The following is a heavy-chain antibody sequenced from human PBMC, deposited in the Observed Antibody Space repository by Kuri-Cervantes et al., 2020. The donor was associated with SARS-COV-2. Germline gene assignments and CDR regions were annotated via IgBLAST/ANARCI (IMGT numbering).Heavy chain of an antibody. CDR2: INHSGST. CDR1: GGSFSGYY. D-gene: IGHD2/OR15-2a*01. V-gene: IGHV4-34*01. CDR3: ARAVKRFDY. J-gene: IGHJ4*02. Sequence: AGTLTLSCAVYGGSFSGYYWSWIRQPPGKGLEWIGEINHSGSTNYNPSLKSRVTISVDTSKNQFSLKLSSVTAADTAVYYCARAVKRFDYWGQGTLVTVSS.